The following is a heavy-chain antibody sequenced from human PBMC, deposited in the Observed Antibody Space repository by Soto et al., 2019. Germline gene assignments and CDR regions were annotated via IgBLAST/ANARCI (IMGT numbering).Heavy chain of an antibody. J-gene: IGHJ6*02. Sequence: ASVKVSCKASGFPLSNSAVQWVRQARGQRLEWIGRIVVGTGNTDYAQKFQERVTITRDMSTRTAYMELSSLRSEDTAVYYCARDIAVAGIQGMDVWGQGTTVTVSS. CDR3: ARDIAVAGIQGMDV. CDR2: IVVGTGNT. V-gene: IGHV1-58*01. CDR1: GFPLSNSA. D-gene: IGHD6-19*01.